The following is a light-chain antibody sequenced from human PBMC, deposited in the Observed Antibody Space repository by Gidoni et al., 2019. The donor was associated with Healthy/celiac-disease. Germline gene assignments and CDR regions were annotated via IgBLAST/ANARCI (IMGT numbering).Light chain of an antibody. Sequence: DIQMTQSPSSLSASVGDRVTITCRASQSISSYLNWYQQKPGKAPKLLIYAASSLQRGVPARFRGSGSGTDFTLTISSLQPEDFATYYCQQSYSTPLTFGGGTKGEIK. CDR1: QSISSY. J-gene: IGKJ4*01. CDR3: QQSYSTPLT. CDR2: AAS. V-gene: IGKV1-39*01.